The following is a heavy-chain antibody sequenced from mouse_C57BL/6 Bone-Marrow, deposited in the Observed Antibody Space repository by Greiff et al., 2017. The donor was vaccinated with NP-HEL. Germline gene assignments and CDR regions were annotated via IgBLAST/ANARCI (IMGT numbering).Heavy chain of an antibody. J-gene: IGHJ2*01. V-gene: IGHV3-6*01. CDR3: ARETGWYYFDY. CDR1: GYSITSGYY. CDR2: ISYDGSN. Sequence: DVQLQESGPGLVKPSQSLSLTCSVTGYSITSGYYWNWIRQFPGNKLEWMGYISYDGSNNYNPSLKNRISITRDTSKNQFFLKLNSVTTEDTATYYCARETGWYYFDYWGQGTTLTVSS. D-gene: IGHD4-1*01.